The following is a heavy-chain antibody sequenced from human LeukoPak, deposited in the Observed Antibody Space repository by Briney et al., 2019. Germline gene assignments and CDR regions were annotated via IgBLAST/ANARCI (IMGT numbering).Heavy chain of an antibody. J-gene: IGHJ4*02. Sequence: GGSLGLSCAASGLSFSSFAMSWVRQGPARGLEWVSSIGGNGETFYADSVKGRFTLSSDSSRNTVYFQLNNLRVEDTAIYYCAKASWVSSTDAVRWGQGTLVTVSS. CDR1: GLSFSSFA. D-gene: IGHD3-16*01. CDR2: IGGNGET. V-gene: IGHV3-23*01. CDR3: AKASWVSSTDAVR.